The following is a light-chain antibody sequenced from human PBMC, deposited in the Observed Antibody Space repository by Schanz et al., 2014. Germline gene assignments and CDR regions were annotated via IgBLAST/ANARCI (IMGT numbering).Light chain of an antibody. J-gene: IGLJ2*01. CDR2: EVN. CDR1: SSDVGGYIY. CDR3: CSYAVVTSVI. Sequence: QSALIQPPSVSGSPGQSVTISCTGTSSDVGGYIYVAWYQQHPGKAPKLMIYEVNKRPSGVPDRFSGSKSGNTASLTISGLQTEDEADYCCCSYAVVTSVIFGGGTKLTVL. V-gene: IGLV2-8*01.